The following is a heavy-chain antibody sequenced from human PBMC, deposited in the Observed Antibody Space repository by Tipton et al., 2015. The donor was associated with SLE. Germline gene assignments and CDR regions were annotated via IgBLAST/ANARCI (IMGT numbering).Heavy chain of an antibody. CDR2: IYYSGST. CDR3: ARGRHYYDSSGYSRAYYYYYYMDV. D-gene: IGHD3-22*01. J-gene: IGHJ6*03. V-gene: IGHV4-39*07. CDR1: GGSISSSSYY. Sequence: TLSLTCTVSGGSISSSSYYWGWIRQPPGKGPEWIGSIYYSGSTYYNPSLKSRVTISVDTSKNQFSLKLSSVTAADTAVYYCARGRHYYDSSGYSRAYYYYYYMDVWGKGTTVTVSS.